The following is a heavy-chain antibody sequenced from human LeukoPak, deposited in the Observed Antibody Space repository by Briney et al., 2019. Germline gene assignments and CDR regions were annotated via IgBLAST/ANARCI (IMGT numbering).Heavy chain of an antibody. V-gene: IGHV4-39*01. Sequence: SETLSLTCTVSGGSVSSSSYYWGWIRQPPGMGLEWIGYIYYSGSTYYNPSLKSRVTISVDTSKNQFSLRLSSVTAADTAVYYCARHRGFTVTRFGSYMMDVWGKGTTVSISS. CDR3: ARHRGFTVTRFGSYMMDV. D-gene: IGHD1-26*01. CDR2: IYYSGST. CDR1: GGSVSSSSYY. J-gene: IGHJ6*04.